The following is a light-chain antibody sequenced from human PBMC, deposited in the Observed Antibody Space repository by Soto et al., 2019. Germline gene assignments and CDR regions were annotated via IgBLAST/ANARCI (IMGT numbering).Light chain of an antibody. CDR1: QSIGRF. J-gene: IGKJ1*01. V-gene: IGKV1-5*01. CDR3: QQCYMGWT. Sequence: DIQMTQSPSTLSASVGDRVTITCRASQSIGRFLAWYQHQPGKAPKLLIYDASTLESGVPSRFSGTGSGTEFTFCITSLQPEDFGTYYCQQCYMGWTFGQGTKVDFK. CDR2: DAS.